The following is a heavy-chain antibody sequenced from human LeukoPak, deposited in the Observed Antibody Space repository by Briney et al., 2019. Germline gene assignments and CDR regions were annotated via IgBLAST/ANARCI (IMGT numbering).Heavy chain of an antibody. CDR2: ISWNSGSI. V-gene: IGHV3-9*01. D-gene: IGHD6-19*01. CDR1: GFTFDDYA. J-gene: IGHJ4*02. CDR3: AKEINSSGWYGLDY. Sequence: GRSLRLSCAASGFTFDDYAMHWVRQAPGKGLEWVSCISWNSGSIGYADSVKGRFTISRDNAKNSLYPQMNSLRAEDTALYYCAKEINSSGWYGLDYWGQGTLVTVSS.